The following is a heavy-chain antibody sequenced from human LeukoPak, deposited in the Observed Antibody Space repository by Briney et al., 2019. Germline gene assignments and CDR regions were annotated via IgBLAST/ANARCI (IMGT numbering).Heavy chain of an antibody. CDR1: GYTFTSYG. V-gene: IGHV1-18*01. D-gene: IGHD3-16*01. Sequence: ASVKVSCKASGYTFTSYGISWVRQAPGQGLEWMGWISAYNGNTNYAQKLQGRVTMTTDTSTSTAYMELRSLRSDDTAVYYCARDKVGYYDYVWGSPGQYYYGMDVWGQGTTVTVSS. CDR2: ISAYNGNT. CDR3: ARDKVGYYDYVWGSPGQYYYGMDV. J-gene: IGHJ6*02.